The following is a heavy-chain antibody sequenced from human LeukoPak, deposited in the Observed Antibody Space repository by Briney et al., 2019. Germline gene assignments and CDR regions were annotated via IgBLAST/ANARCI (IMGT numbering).Heavy chain of an antibody. Sequence: RGSLRLSCAASGFSFSSYSMTWVRQAPGKGLECVSCICSGSSYVYYSDSVKGRFTISRDNAKNSLYPQMNNLRVEDTAVYYCARGKYNWKGEGENWFDPWGQGTLVTVSS. D-gene: IGHD1-20*01. CDR2: ICSGSSYV. J-gene: IGHJ5*02. CDR3: ARGKYNWKGEGENWFDP. CDR1: GFSFSSYS. V-gene: IGHV3-21*01.